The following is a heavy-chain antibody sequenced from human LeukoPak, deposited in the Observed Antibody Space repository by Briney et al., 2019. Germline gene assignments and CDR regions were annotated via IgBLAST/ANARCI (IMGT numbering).Heavy chain of an antibody. D-gene: IGHD3-22*01. CDR2: ISGSGGST. J-gene: IGHJ4*02. CDR1: GFTFSSYA. V-gene: IGHV3-23*01. CDR3: AKDPSYYDSSGYYN. Sequence: PGGSLRLSCAASGFTFSSYAMSWVRQAPGKGLEWVSAISGSGGSTYYADSVKGRFTISRDNSKNTLYLQMNSLRAEDTAVYYCAKDPSYYDSSGYYNWGQGTLVTVSS.